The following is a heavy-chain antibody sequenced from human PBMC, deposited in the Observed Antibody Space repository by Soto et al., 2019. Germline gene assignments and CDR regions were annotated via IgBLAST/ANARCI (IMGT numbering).Heavy chain of an antibody. Sequence: PSETLSLTCGVSGDTISTGGYSWAWIRQPPGKALEWIGHTYHSGNPYYNPSLKSRVIISVDRSKNQFSLKLTSVTAPDTAVYYCARDKITGLFDYWGQGTLVTVSS. V-gene: IGHV4-30-2*01. CDR1: GDTISTGGYS. J-gene: IGHJ4*02. D-gene: IGHD2-8*02. CDR3: ARDKITGLFDY. CDR2: TYHSGNP.